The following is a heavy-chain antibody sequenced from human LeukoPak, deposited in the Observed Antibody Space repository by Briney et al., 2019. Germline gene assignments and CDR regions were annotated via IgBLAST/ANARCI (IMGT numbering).Heavy chain of an antibody. J-gene: IGHJ4*02. V-gene: IGHV1-2*02. CDR3: TRDLRIAPAVAFFDS. CDR2: INPNTGDT. D-gene: IGHD2-15*01. Sequence: ASVKVSCKASGYRFTDHLIHGIRQAPGQGLEWMGWINPNTGDTISAQKFQGRVAMTRDTSIITTYIELTGLESGDGAMYFCTRDLRIAPAVAFFDSWGQGTRVTVSS. CDR1: GYRFTDHL.